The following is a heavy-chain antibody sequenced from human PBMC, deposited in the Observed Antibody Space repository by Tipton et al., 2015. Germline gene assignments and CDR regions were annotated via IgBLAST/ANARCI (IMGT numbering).Heavy chain of an antibody. V-gene: IGHV3-23*01. CDR1: GFTFGTYV. J-gene: IGHJ6*02. CDR3: ARGHYGMDV. Sequence: SLRLSCAPSGFTFGTYVMGWVRQAPGKGLEWVSSISASGSRTYYGDSVKGRFTISRDNAKNSVYLEMNSLRAEDTAVYYCARGHYGMDVWGQGTTVIVS. CDR2: ISASGSRT.